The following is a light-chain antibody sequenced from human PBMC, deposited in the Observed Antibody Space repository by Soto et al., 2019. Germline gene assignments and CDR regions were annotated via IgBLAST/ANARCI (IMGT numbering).Light chain of an antibody. V-gene: IGKV3-11*01. CDR3: QQRTSWPT. J-gene: IGKJ4*01. CDR1: QSVSSN. Sequence: IVMTQSPVTLSVSPGERATLSCRASQSVSSNLAWFQQKPGQAPRLLIYDVSRRATAIPARFSGSGSGTDFTLTISSLEPEDFAVYYCQQRTSWPTFGGGTKVDIK. CDR2: DVS.